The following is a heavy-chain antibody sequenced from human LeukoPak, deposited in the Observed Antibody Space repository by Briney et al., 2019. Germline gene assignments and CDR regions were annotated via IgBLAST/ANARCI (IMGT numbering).Heavy chain of an antibody. CDR1: GFTFSSYS. CDR2: ISSRSFTI. V-gene: IGHV3-48*02. J-gene: IGHJ4*02. D-gene: IGHD6-19*01. Sequence: GGSLRLSCAASGFTFSSYSMNWVRQAPGKGLEWVSYISSRSFTIYYAASVKGRFNISRDNAKNSLYLQMNSMRDEDTAVYYCARGSIGNSSGWYYFDSWGQGTVVTVSS. CDR3: ARGSIGNSSGWYYFDS.